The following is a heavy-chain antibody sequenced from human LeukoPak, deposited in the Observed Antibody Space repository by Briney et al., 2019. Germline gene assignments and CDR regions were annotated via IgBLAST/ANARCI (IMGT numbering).Heavy chain of an antibody. CDR2: INPNSGGT. D-gene: IGHD6-25*01. CDR3: ARDSEQRRFDP. V-gene: IGHV1-2*02. Sequence: GASVKVSCKASGYTFTSYGISWVRQAPGQGLEWMGWINPNSGGTNCRVTMTRDTSISTAYMELSRLRSDDTAVYYCARDSEQRRFDPWGQGTLVTVSS. J-gene: IGHJ5*02. CDR1: GYTFTSYG.